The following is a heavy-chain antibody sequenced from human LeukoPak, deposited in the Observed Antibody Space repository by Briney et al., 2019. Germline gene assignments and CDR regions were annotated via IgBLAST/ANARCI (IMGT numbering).Heavy chain of an antibody. CDR2: ISYDGSNK. D-gene: IGHD1-7*01. V-gene: IGHV3-30-3*01. CDR1: GFTLSSYA. Sequence: GGSLRLSCAASGFTLSSYAMRWVRQAPGKGLEWVAVISYDGSNKYYADSVKGRFTISRDNSKNTLYLQMNSLRAEDTAVYYCASLELLGYWGQGTLVTVSS. J-gene: IGHJ4*02. CDR3: ASLELLGY.